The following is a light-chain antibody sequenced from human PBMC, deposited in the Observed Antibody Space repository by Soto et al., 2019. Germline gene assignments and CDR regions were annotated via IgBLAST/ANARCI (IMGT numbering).Light chain of an antibody. J-gene: IGLJ2*01. CDR3: QAWDSSTVV. CDR1: KLGDKY. Sequence: SYELTQPPSVSVSPGQTASITCSGDKLGDKYVCWYQQKPGQSPVLVIYQDTKRPSGIPERFSGSNSGNTATLTVSGTQAMDEADYYRQAWDSSTVVFGGGTQLTVL. CDR2: QDT. V-gene: IGLV3-1*01.